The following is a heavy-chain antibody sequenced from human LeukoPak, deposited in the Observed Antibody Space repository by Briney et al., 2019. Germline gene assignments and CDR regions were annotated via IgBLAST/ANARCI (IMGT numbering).Heavy chain of an antibody. CDR3: ALSYYYDSSGYYYEWGSFDY. V-gene: IGHV3-23*01. CDR1: GFTFSSYA. D-gene: IGHD3-22*01. J-gene: IGHJ4*02. Sequence: GGSLRLSCAASGFTFSSYAMSWVRQAPGKGLEWVSAISGSGGSTYYADSVKGRFTIPRDNSKNTLYLQMNSLRAEDTAVYYCALSYYYDSSGYYYEWGSFDYWGQGTLVTVSS. CDR2: ISGSGGST.